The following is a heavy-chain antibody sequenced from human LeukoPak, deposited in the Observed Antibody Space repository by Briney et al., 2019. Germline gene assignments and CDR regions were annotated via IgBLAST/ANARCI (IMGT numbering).Heavy chain of an antibody. J-gene: IGHJ4*02. V-gene: IGHV4-59*01. CDR2: IYYSGST. CDR3: ARVTRTNYYDSSGYQFDY. D-gene: IGHD3-22*01. Sequence: SETLSLTCTVSGGSISSYYWSWIRQPPGKGLEWIGYIYYSGSTNYNPSLKSRVTISVDTSKNQFSLKLSSVTAADTAVYYCARVTRTNYYDSSGYQFDYWGQGTLVTVSS. CDR1: GGSISSYY.